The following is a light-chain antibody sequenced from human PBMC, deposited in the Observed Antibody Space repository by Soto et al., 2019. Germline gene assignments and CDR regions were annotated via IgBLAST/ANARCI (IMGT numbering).Light chain of an antibody. CDR3: QQYGSSPTWT. CDR2: GES. J-gene: IGKJ1*01. V-gene: IGKV3-20*01. CDR1: QRLXGY. Sequence: IVLTQCPAPLSLSPGERANLSCRASQRLXGYLGWYQQKPGQAPRLLSXGESSRATGIPERFSGSGSGTDFTLTISRLKPEDFAVYYCQQYGSSPTWTFGQGTKVEIK.